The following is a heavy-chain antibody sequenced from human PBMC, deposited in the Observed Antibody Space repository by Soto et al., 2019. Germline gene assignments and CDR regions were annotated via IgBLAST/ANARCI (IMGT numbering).Heavy chain of an antibody. Sequence: PGESLKISCKGSGYTFTSYWIGWVRQMPGEGLEWLGVIYPGDSDTIYSPSFQGQVTISADKSINTAYLQWGSLKASDSAIYYCARSVGNAGRCSEYSGQVPVDTVSS. CDR2: IYPGDSDT. J-gene: IGHJ4*02. D-gene: IGHD2-15*01. V-gene: IGHV5-51*01. CDR1: GYTFTSYW. CDR3: ARSVGNAGRCSEY.